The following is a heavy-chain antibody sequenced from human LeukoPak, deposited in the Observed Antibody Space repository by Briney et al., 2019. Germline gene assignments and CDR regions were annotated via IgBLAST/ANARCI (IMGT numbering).Heavy chain of an antibody. D-gene: IGHD3-9*01. CDR1: GFTFSSYG. V-gene: IGHV3-30*18. J-gene: IGHJ6*02. CDR3: AKAHYDILTGGYYYYYYGMDV. Sequence: PGGSLRLSCAASGFTFSSYGMHWVRQAPGKGLEWVAVISYDGSNKYYADSVKGRFTISRDNSKNTLYLQMNSLRAEDTAVYYCAKAHYDILTGGYYYYYYGMDVWGRGTTVTVSS. CDR2: ISYDGSNK.